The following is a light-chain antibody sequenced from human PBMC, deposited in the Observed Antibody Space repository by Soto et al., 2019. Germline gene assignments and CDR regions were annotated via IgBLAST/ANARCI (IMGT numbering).Light chain of an antibody. CDR2: ENN. V-gene: IGLV1-51*02. J-gene: IGLJ2*01. CDR3: GTRDNSLSGVV. Sequence: QSVLTQPPSVSAAPGQKVTISCSGSSSNIGSNYVSWYQHLPGTAPKLLIYENNKRPSGIPDRFSGSKSGTSATLGITGLQTGDEADYYCGTRDNSLSGVVFGGGTKVTVL. CDR1: SSNIGSNY.